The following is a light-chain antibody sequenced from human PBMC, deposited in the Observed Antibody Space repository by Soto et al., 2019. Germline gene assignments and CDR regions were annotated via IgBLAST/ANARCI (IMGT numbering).Light chain of an antibody. Sequence: QSVLTQPPSVSGAPGQTVTISCTGSSSNIGAGYPVQWYQQFPGTAPKLLIYHNNNRPSGVPDRFSGSKSGTSGSLAIATLQADDEAHYSCQSYDIGLNGRVFGGGTKLTVL. CDR1: SSNIGAGYP. CDR3: QSYDIGLNGRV. J-gene: IGLJ3*02. CDR2: HNN. V-gene: IGLV1-40*01.